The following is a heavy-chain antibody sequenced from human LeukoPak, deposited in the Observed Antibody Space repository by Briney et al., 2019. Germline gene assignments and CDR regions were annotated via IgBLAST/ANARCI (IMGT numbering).Heavy chain of an antibody. D-gene: IGHD3-22*01. CDR2: INHSGST. CDR3: ASRISDSSGYFDY. CDR1: GGSFSGYY. J-gene: IGHJ4*02. Sequence: PSETLSLTCAVYGGSFSGYYWSWIRQPPGKGLEWIGEINHSGSTNYNPSLKSRVTISVDTSKNQFSLKLSSVTAADTAVYYCASRISDSSGYFDYWGQGTLVPVSS. V-gene: IGHV4-34*01.